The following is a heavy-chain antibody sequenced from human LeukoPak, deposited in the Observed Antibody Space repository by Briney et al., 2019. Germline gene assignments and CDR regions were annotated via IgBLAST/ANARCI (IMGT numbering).Heavy chain of an antibody. CDR3: ARFRYMDV. Sequence: PGGSLRLSCAASGFTFSSCWMTWVRQAPGKGLEWVANIRQDGSEKNCVDSVKGRFTISRDNAKNSLYLQMNSLRAEDTAVYYCARFRYMDVWGKGTPVTVSS. V-gene: IGHV3-7*01. CDR2: IRQDGSEK. CDR1: GFTFSSCW. J-gene: IGHJ6*03.